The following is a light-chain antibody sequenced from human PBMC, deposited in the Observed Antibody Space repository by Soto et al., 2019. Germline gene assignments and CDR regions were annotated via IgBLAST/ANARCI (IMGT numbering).Light chain of an antibody. CDR2: GAS. V-gene: IGKV3-15*01. CDR1: QSINSN. J-gene: IGKJ4*01. CDR3: QQYDNWPSLT. Sequence: EIVMTQSPATLSLSPGERATLSCRASQSINSNLAWYQQKPGQAPRLFIYGASTRATGIPATFSGSGSGTEFTLTISSLQSEDFAIYYCQQYDNWPSLTFGGGTKVDIK.